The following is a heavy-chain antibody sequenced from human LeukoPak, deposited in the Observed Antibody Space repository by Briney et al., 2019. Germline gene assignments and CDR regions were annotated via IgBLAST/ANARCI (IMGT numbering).Heavy chain of an antibody. J-gene: IGHJ3*02. CDR1: GFTFSCYA. V-gene: IGHV3-23*01. D-gene: IGHD3-10*01. Sequence: GGSLRLSCAASGFTFSCYAMSWVRQAPGKGLEWVSGISGGGGSTYYADSVKGRFTISRDNSKNTLYLQMNSLRAEDTAVYYCAKGRRITPDAFDIWGQGTMVTVSS. CDR3: AKGRRITPDAFDI. CDR2: ISGGGGST.